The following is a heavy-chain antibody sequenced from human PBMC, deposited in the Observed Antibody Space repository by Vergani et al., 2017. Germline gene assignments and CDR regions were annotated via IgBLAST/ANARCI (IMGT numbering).Heavy chain of an antibody. Sequence: QVQLVESGGGVVQPGRSLRLSCAASGFTFSSYGMHWVRQAPGKGLEWVAVIRYDGSNKYYADSVKGRFTISRDNSKNTLYLQMNSLRAEDTAVYYCAKDPLSVRHDAFDIWGQGTMVTVSS. D-gene: IGHD3-10*01. V-gene: IGHV3-33*06. CDR1: GFTFSSYG. J-gene: IGHJ3*02. CDR2: IRYDGSNK. CDR3: AKDPLSVRHDAFDI.